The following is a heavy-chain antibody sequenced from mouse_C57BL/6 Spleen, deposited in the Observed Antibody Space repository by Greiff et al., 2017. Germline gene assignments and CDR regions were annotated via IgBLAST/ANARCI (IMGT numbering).Heavy chain of an antibody. V-gene: IGHV1-82*01. CDR1: GYAFSSSW. D-gene: IGHD1-1*01. Sequence: QVQLQQSGPELVKPGASVKISCKASGYAFSSSWMNWVKQRPGKGLEWIGRIYPGDGDTNYNGKFKGKATLNADKSSSTAYMQLSSLTSEDSAVYFCARGGITTVVCYFDVWGTGTTVTVSS. J-gene: IGHJ1*03. CDR3: ARGGITTVVCYFDV. CDR2: IYPGDGDT.